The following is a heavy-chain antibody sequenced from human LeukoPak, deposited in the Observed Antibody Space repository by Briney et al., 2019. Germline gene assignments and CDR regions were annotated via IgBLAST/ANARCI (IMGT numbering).Heavy chain of an antibody. Sequence: GVSLRHSCAASGFTFSSFWMNWVRQAPGKGLEWVANIKQDGSERNYVDSVKGRSTISRDNAKNSLFLQMNSLRVEDTAVYYCARGGTRGYSPVDYWGQGILVTVSS. CDR1: GFTFSSFW. V-gene: IGHV3-7*03. CDR2: IKQDGSER. CDR3: ARGGTRGYSPVDY. D-gene: IGHD5-18*01. J-gene: IGHJ4*02.